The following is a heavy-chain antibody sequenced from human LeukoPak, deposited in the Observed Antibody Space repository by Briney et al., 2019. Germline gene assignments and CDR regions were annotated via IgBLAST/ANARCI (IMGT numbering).Heavy chain of an antibody. CDR3: ARATAAGLRSPYYYGMDV. Sequence: SVKVSCKASGGTFSSYAISWVRQAPGQGLEWMGRIIPILGIANYAQRFQGRVTITADKSTSTAYMELSSLRSEDTAVYYCARATAAGLRSPYYYGMDVWGQGTTVTVSS. J-gene: IGHJ6*02. V-gene: IGHV1-69*04. CDR2: IIPILGIA. D-gene: IGHD2-15*01. CDR1: GGTFSSYA.